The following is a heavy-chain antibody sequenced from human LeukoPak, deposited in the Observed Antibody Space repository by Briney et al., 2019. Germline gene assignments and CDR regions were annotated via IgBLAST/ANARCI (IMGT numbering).Heavy chain of an antibody. D-gene: IGHD1-1*01. V-gene: IGHV4-39*01. CDR1: GGSISSSSYY. CDR2: FYYSGST. J-gene: IGHJ1*01. CDR3: ARRVRSTEYFQH. Sequence: SETLSLTCTVSGGSISSSSYYWGWIRQPPGKGLEWIGSFYYSGSTYYNPSLKSRPTISVDTSKNQFSLRLSSVTAADTAVYYCARRVRSTEYFQHWGQGTLVTVSS.